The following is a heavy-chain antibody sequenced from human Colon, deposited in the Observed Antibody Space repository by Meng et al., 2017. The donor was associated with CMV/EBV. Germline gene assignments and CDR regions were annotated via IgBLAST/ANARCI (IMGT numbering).Heavy chain of an antibody. CDR3: AKNLFVPPAIMSVFAPNDY. Sequence: GESLKISCAFSGISFKSYAMSWVRQAPGQGLGWVAVINSTGDETYYADSVKGRFIVSRDIAKNTLFLQISGLGAEDTAVYYCAKNLFVPPAIMSVFAPNDYWGQGMLVTVSS. D-gene: IGHD2-2*02. CDR1: GISFKSYA. V-gene: IGHV3-23*01. J-gene: IGHJ4*02. CDR2: INSTGDET.